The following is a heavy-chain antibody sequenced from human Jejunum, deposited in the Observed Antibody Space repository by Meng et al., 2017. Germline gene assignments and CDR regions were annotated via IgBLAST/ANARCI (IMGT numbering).Heavy chain of an antibody. D-gene: IGHD1-1*01. CDR1: GFSLSTRGVG. J-gene: IGHJ4*02. CDR3: ARKGALEPLDY. Sequence: FKESGPSLLKPTQTLTLPCTFSGFSLSTRGVGVGWIRQPPGKALEWLAVIYWDDDKRYSPSLKTRVTITKDTSKNQVVLTMTNMDPVDTATYYCARKGALEPLDYWGQGTLVTVSS. CDR2: IYWDDDK. V-gene: IGHV2-5*02.